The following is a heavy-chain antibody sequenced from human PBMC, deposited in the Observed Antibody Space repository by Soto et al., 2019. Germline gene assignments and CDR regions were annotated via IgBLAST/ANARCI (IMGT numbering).Heavy chain of an antibody. V-gene: IGHV1-69*01. CDR2: IIPIFGTA. CDR3: ARCLRLGELSTCFDY. J-gene: IGHJ4*02. D-gene: IGHD3-16*02. Sequence: QVQLVQSGAEVKKPGSSVKVSCKASGGTFSSYAISWVRQAPGQGLEWMGGIIPIFGTANYAQKFQGRVTITADESTSTAYMELSSLRPEDMAVYYCARCLRLGELSTCFDYWGQGTLVTVSS. CDR1: GGTFSSYA.